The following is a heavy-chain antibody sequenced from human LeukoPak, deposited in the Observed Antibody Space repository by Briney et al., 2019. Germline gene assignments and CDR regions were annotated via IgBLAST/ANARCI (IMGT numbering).Heavy chain of an antibody. CDR3: ARVRSSSSPDYYYYGLDV. J-gene: IGHJ6*02. D-gene: IGHD6-6*01. Sequence: ASVKVSCKASGHTFSNYHIGWVRQAPGQGLEWMGWISAYNGNTKYAQNLQGRGTMTTDTSTSTAYMELRSLRPDDTAVYYCARVRSSSSPDYYYYGLDVWGQGTTVTVSS. CDR2: ISAYNGNT. CDR1: GHTFSNYH. V-gene: IGHV1-18*01.